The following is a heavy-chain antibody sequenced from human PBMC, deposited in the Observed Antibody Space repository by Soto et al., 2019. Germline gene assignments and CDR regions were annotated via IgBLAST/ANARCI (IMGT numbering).Heavy chain of an antibody. CDR3: ASRRSIAAAGVFFDY. J-gene: IGHJ4*02. V-gene: IGHV4-39*01. Sequence: SETLSLTCTVSGGSISSSSYYWGWIRQPPGKGLEWIGSIYYSGSTYYNPSLKSRVTISVDTSKNQFSLKLSSVTAADTAVYYCASRRSIAAAGVFFDYWGQGTLVTVSS. D-gene: IGHD6-13*01. CDR2: IYYSGST. CDR1: GGSISSSSYY.